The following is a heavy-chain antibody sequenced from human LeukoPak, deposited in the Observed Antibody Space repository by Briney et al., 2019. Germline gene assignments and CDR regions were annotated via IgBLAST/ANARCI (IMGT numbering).Heavy chain of an antibody. CDR3: AKNRGERYFDWVYYFDY. D-gene: IGHD3-9*01. Sequence: GGSLRLSCAASGFTFSSYAMSWVRQAPGKGLEWVSAISGSGGSTYYADSVKGRFTISRDNSNNTLYLQMNSLRAEDTAVYYCAKNRGERYFDWVYYFDYWGQGTLVTVSS. CDR1: GFTFSSYA. V-gene: IGHV3-23*01. CDR2: ISGSGGST. J-gene: IGHJ4*02.